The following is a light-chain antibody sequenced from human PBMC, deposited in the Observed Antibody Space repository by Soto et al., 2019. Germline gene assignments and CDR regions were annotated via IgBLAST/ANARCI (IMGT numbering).Light chain of an antibody. Sequence: EIVMTQSPATLSVSPGERATLPCRASQSVSSNLAWYQQKPGQAPRLLIYASVTRATGIPDRFSGSASGTDFTLTINRLEPEDFAVYYCQLYGNSPPFGQGTRLEIK. V-gene: IGKV3D-15*01. CDR1: QSVSSN. J-gene: IGKJ5*01. CDR2: ASV. CDR3: QLYGNSPP.